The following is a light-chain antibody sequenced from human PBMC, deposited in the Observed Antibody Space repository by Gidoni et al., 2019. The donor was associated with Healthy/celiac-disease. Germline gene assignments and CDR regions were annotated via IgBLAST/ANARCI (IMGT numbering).Light chain of an antibody. Sequence: SYVLTQPPSVSVAPGQTARITCGGNNIGSKSVHWYQQKPGQAPVLVVYDDSDRPSGIPARFSGSNSGNTATLTISRVEAGDEADYYCQVWDSSSDHVVCGGGTKLTVL. CDR2: DDS. CDR1: NIGSKS. CDR3: QVWDSSSDHVV. V-gene: IGLV3-21*02. J-gene: IGLJ2*01.